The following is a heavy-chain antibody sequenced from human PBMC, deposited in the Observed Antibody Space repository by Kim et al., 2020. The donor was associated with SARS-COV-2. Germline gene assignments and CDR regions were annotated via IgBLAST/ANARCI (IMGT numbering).Heavy chain of an antibody. Sequence: GGSLRPSCAASGFTVSSYNMSWVRQAPGKGLEWVSDINSSSSTIYAADAVGRRFTISGNNDKKLLYLMNSMLTEDDTAEYYWTAAKTMIDCSNCDMYV. CDR3: TAAKTMIDCSNCDMYV. J-gene: IGHJ6*03. CDR1: GFTVSSYN. V-gene: IGHV3-48*02. CDR2: INSSSSTI. D-gene: IGHD2-15*01.